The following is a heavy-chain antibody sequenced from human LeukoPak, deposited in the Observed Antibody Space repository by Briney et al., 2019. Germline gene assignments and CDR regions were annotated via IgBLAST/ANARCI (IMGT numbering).Heavy chain of an antibody. CDR1: GGTFSSYA. J-gene: IGHJ6*04. CDR2: IIPIFGTA. Sequence: ASVKVSCKASGGTFSSYAISWVRQAPGQGLEWMGGIIPIFGTANYAQKFQGRVTITTDESTSTAYMELSSLRSEDTAVYYCVSGACSSTSCYLPHWGKGTTVTVSS. D-gene: IGHD2-2*01. CDR3: VSGACSSTSCYLPH. V-gene: IGHV1-69*05.